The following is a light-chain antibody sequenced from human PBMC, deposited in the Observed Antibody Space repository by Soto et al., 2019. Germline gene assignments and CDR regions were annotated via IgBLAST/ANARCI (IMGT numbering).Light chain of an antibody. J-gene: IGKJ3*01. CDR1: QDISNY. CDR2: DAS. CDR3: QQYDNLPVFT. V-gene: IGKV1-33*01. Sequence: DIQMTQSPSSLSASVGDRVTITRQASQDISNYLNWYQQKPGKAPKLLIYDASNLETGGPSSFSGSGSGTDFTFTISSLQPEDIATYYCQQYDNLPVFTFGPGTKVDIK.